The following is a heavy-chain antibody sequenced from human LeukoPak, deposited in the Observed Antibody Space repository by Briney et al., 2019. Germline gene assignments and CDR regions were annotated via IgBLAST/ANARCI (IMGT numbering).Heavy chain of an antibody. Sequence: PGGSLRLSCAASGFTFSNFCLNWVRQAPGRGLEWVSYIGSSATVTNYADAVEGRFTISRDNAAKSLYLQMDSLRVEDTAVYYCARGIAGPIATFGVIRGGYFDYWGQGTLVAVSS. CDR1: GFTFSNFC. CDR3: ARGIAGPIATFGVIRGGYFDY. D-gene: IGHD3-3*01. V-gene: IGHV3-48*01. CDR2: IGSSATVT. J-gene: IGHJ4*02.